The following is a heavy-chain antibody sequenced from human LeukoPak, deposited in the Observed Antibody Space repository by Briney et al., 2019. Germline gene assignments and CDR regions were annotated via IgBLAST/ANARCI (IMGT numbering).Heavy chain of an antibody. CDR1: GYTFTSYG. Sequence: ASVKVSCKASGYTFTSYGISWVRQAPGQGLEWMGWISAYNGNTNYAQKLQGRVTMTTDTSTSTAYMGLRSLRSDDTAVYYCAGGYLYDYVWGSYRYTAFQHWGQGTLVTVSS. CDR2: ISAYNGNT. D-gene: IGHD3-16*02. V-gene: IGHV1-18*01. CDR3: AGGYLYDYVWGSYRYTAFQH. J-gene: IGHJ1*01.